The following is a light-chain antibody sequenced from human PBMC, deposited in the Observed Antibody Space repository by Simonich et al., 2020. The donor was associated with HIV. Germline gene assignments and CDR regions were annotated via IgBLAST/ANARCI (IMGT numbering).Light chain of an antibody. J-gene: IGKJ1*01. V-gene: IGKV1-NL1*01. CDR1: QGISNS. Sequence: DIQMTQSPSSLSASVGDRVTITCRASQGISNSLAWYQQKPGKAPKLLLYASSRLESGVPSRFSGSGSGTDYTLTISSLQPDDFATYFCQQYNSYTWTFGQGSKVEIK. CDR3: QQYNSYTWT. CDR2: ASS.